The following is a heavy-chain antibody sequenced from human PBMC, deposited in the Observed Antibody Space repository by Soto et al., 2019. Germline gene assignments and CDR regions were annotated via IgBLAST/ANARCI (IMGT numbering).Heavy chain of an antibody. Sequence: QVQLVQSGAEVKKPGASVKVSCKASGYTFTSYYMHWVRQAPGQGLESMGIINPSGGSTSYAQKFQGRVTMTRDTSTSTVYMELSSLRSEDTAVYYCARPAANDGMDVWGQGTTVTVSS. CDR3: ARPAANDGMDV. J-gene: IGHJ6*02. CDR1: GYTFTSYY. D-gene: IGHD2-2*01. CDR2: INPSGGST. V-gene: IGHV1-46*01.